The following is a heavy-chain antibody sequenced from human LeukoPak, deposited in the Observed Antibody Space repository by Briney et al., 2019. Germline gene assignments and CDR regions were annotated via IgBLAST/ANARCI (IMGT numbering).Heavy chain of an antibody. CDR3: AKGSTYYYHTSGYYYDY. Sequence: PGPCLSLARAPSGLSFTSYGVRWVRQPPGGWLDWVVVISLDGSKKYYADTVKGRFTISRDNPKNTLYLQMDSLRAQDTAVYYCAKGSTYYYHTSGYYYDYWGEGALVTDSS. CDR1: GLSFTSYG. V-gene: IGHV3-30*18. D-gene: IGHD3-22*01. CDR2: ISLDGSKK. J-gene: IGHJ4*02.